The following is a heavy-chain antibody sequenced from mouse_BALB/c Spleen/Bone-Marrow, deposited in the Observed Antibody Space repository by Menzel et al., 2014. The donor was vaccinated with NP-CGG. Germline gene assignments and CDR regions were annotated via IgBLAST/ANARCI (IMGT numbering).Heavy chain of an antibody. CDR1: GYSITSDYA. Sequence: EVQLQQSGPGLVKPSQSLSLTCTVTGYSITSDYAWNWIRQFPGNKLEWMGYISYSGITSYNPSLKSRISITRDTSENQFFLQLNSVTTEDTATYYCARRYYAMDYWGQGTSVTVSS. V-gene: IGHV3-2*02. CDR2: ISYSGIT. CDR3: ARRYYAMDY. J-gene: IGHJ4*01.